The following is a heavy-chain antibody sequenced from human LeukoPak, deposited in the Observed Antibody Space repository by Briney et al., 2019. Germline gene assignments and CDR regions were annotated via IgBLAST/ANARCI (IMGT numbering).Heavy chain of an antibody. Sequence: PSETLSLTCTVSGYSINSGYYWGWIRQPPGKGLEWIGSIYHSGSTYYNPSLKSRVTISVDTSKNQFSLKLSSVTAADTAVYYCARVLKGRAPFDYWGQGTLVTVSS. CDR2: IYHSGST. V-gene: IGHV4-38-2*02. J-gene: IGHJ4*02. CDR1: GYSINSGYY. CDR3: ARVLKGRAPFDY.